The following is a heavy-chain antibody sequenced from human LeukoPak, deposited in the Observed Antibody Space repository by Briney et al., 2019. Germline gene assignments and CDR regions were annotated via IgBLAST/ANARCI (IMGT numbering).Heavy chain of an antibody. CDR2: MNPNSGNT. D-gene: IGHD6-19*01. Sequence: ASVKVSCKASGYTFTSYDINWVRQATGQGLEWMGWMNPNSGNTGYAQKFQGRVTMTRGTSIGTAYMELSSLRSEDTAVYYCAREIAVAASDDYWGQGTLVTVSS. CDR1: GYTFTSYD. J-gene: IGHJ4*02. CDR3: AREIAVAASDDY. V-gene: IGHV1-8*01.